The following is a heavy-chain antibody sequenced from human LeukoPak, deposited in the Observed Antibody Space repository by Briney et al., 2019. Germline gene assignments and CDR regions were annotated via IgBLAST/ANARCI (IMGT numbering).Heavy chain of an antibody. CDR2: IYTSGST. J-gene: IGHJ4*02. CDR3: RGYYYDSSGYYSVDY. CDR1: GGSISSYY. V-gene: IGHV4-4*07. Sequence: SETLSLTCTVSGGSISSYYWSWIRQPAGKGLEWIGRIYTSGSTNYNPSLKSRVTMSVDTSKNQFSLKLSSVTAADTAVYYCRGYYYDSSGYYSVDYWGQGTLVTVPS. D-gene: IGHD3-22*01.